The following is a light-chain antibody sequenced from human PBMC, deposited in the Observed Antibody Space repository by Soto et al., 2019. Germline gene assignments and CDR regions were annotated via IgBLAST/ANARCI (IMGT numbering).Light chain of an antibody. J-gene: IGLJ3*02. Sequence: QSALTQPASVSGSPGQSITISCTGTRNDVGGYNYVSWYQLYPGKAPKLMIYEVSNRPSGVSNRFSGSKSGNTASLTISGLQAEDEADYYCSSYTSISSVVFGGGTKLTVL. CDR1: RNDVGGYNY. V-gene: IGLV2-14*01. CDR2: EVS. CDR3: SSYTSISSVV.